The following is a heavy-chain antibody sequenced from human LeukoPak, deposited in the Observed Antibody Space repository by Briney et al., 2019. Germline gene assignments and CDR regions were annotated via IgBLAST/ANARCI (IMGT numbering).Heavy chain of an antibody. CDR1: GVTFSSYS. CDR2: ISSSSSYI. D-gene: IGHD3-22*01. J-gene: IGHJ4*02. V-gene: IGHV3-21*01. CDR3: AREPYYFDSSGYPEVYFDY. Sequence: GGSLRLSCAASGVTFSSYSMNWVRQAPGKGLEWVSSISSSSSYIYYADSVKGRFTISRDNAKNSLYLQMNSLRAEDTAVYYCAREPYYFDSSGYPEVYFDYWGQGTLVTVSS.